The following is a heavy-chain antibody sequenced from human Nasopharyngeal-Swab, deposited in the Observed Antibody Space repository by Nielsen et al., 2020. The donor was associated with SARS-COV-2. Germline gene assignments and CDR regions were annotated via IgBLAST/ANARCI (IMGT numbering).Heavy chain of an antibody. J-gene: IGHJ6*03. Sequence: GESLKISCAASGFTFSSYAMSWVRQAPGRGLEWVSAIRGSGGSTYYADSVKGRFTISRDNSKNTLYLQMNSLRAEDTAVYYCAKYYGDYPYYYYYMDVWGKGTTVTVSS. V-gene: IGHV3-23*01. D-gene: IGHD4-17*01. CDR1: GFTFSSYA. CDR3: AKYYGDYPYYYYYMDV. CDR2: IRGSGGST.